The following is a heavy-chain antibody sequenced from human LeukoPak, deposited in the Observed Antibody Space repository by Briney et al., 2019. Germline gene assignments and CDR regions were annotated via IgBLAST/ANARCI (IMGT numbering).Heavy chain of an antibody. V-gene: IGHV1-18*01. CDR2: ISAYNGNT. D-gene: IGHD6-19*01. Sequence: ASVKVSCKPSGYTFTSYGISWVRQAPGQGVEWMGWISAYNGNTNYAQKLQGRVTMTTDSSTSTAYMELRSLRSDDTAVYYCVAVAGWYFDYWGQGTLVTVSS. J-gene: IGHJ4*02. CDR1: GYTFTSYG. CDR3: VAVAGWYFDY.